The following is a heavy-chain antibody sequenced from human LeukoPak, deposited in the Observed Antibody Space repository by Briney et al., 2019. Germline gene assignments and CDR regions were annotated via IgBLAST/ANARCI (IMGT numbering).Heavy chain of an antibody. CDR3: ATGHSSGWYYFDY. V-gene: IGHV3-74*01. CDR2: INSDGSST. J-gene: IGHJ4*02. Sequence: GGSLRLSCAASGFTFSSYWMYWVRQAPGKGLVWVSRINSDGSSTSYADSVKGRFTISRDNFKNTLYLQMSSLRAEDTAMYYCATGHSSGWYYFDYWGQGTLVTVSS. D-gene: IGHD6-19*01. CDR1: GFTFSSYW.